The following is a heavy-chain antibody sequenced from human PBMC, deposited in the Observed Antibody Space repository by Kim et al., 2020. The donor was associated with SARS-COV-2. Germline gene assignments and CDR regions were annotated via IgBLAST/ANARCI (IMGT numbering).Heavy chain of an antibody. CDR1: GYSFTSYW. CDR2: IDPSDSYT. D-gene: IGHD6-13*01. CDR3: ARRGDSSSWYNYYYGMDV. V-gene: IGHV5-10-1*01. Sequence: GESLQISCKGSGYSFTSYWISWVRQMPGKGLEWMGRIDPSDSYTNYSPSFQGHVTISADKSISTAYLQWSSLKASDTAMYYCARRGDSSSWYNYYYGMDVWGQGTTVSVSS. J-gene: IGHJ6*02.